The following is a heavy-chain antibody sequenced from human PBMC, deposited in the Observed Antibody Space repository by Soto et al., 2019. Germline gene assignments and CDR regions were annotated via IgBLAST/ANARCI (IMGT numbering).Heavy chain of an antibody. CDR3: LRDTYYYDRSRFEP. CDR2: IIPIFGTA. D-gene: IGHD3-22*01. Sequence: SVKISCKASGGTFSSYAISWVRQAPGQGLEWMGGIIPIFGTANYAQKFQGRVTITADKSTRTAYMELSSLRSEDTAVYYCLRDTYYYDRSRFEPWGEGTLVTVS. J-gene: IGHJ5*02. CDR1: GGTFSSYA. V-gene: IGHV1-69*06.